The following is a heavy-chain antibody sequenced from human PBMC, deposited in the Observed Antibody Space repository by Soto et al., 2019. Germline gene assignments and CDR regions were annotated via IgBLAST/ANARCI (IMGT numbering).Heavy chain of an antibody. CDR3: ARPQFSGTYHDTFNI. J-gene: IGHJ3*02. V-gene: IGHV4-39*02. CDR2: FYYSENT. D-gene: IGHD1-26*01. Sequence: SETLSLTCSVSGGSINSRSYSWGWIRQPPGKGLEWIGSFYYSENTNYNPSLKSRVTISVDTSKNLFSLKLTSVTAADTAMYYCARPQFSGTYHDTFNIWRQGTMVTVSS. CDR1: GGSINSRSYS.